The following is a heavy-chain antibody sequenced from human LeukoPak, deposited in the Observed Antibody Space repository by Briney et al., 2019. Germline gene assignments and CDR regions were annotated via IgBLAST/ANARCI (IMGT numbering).Heavy chain of an antibody. J-gene: IGHJ3*02. CDR1: GFTFSSYA. V-gene: IGHV3-23*01. D-gene: IGHD3-22*01. CDR3: AKRHYDTSGLDAFDI. CDR2: IIHSGANT. Sequence: PGGSLRLSCAASGFTFSSYAMSWVRQAPGKGLEWVSAIIHSGANTYYADSVEGRFSISRDNSKNTLYLQMNSLRAEDTAVYYCAKRHYDTSGLDAFDIWGQGTTVTVSS.